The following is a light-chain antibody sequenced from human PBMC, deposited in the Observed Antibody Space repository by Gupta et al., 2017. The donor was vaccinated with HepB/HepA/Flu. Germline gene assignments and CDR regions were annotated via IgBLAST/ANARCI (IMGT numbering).Light chain of an antibody. CDR2: SNN. V-gene: IGLV1-44*01. Sequence: QSVLTQPPSASGTPGQRVTISCSGSSSDIGSNNVNWYQQLPGTAPKLLIYSNNQRPSGVPDRVSGSKSGTTASLAISVLQSEDEAEYYCAEWDDTLNHGIFGGGTKLTVL. J-gene: IGLJ2*01. CDR3: AEWDDTLNHGI. CDR1: SSDIGSNN.